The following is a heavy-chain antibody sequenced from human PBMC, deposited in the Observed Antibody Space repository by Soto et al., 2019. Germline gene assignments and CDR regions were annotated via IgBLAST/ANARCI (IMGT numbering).Heavy chain of an antibody. D-gene: IGHD3-3*01. V-gene: IGHV1-69*06. J-gene: IGHJ4*02. CDR3: ARDPYYDFWSGPLDGFDY. CDR2: IIPIFGTA. CDR1: GCTFSSYV. Sequence: GASVKVSCKASGCTFSSYVIRWVLQAPREGLEWMGWIIPIFGTANYAQKFQGRVTITADKSTSTAYMELSSLRSEDPAVYYCARDPYYDFWSGPLDGFDYWGQRTLVTVSS.